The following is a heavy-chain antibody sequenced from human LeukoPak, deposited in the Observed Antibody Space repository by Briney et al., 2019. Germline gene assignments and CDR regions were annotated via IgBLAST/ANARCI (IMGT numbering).Heavy chain of an antibody. CDR3: ARGHDIVAPGWFDP. J-gene: IGHJ5*02. CDR2: IDPSDSYT. Sequence: GESLRISCKGSGYRFTSYWISWVRQMPGKGLEWMGTIDPSDSYTTYSPSFQGHVTISAARSISTAYLKWSSLKASDTAMYYCARGHDIVAPGWFDPWGQGTLVTVSS. CDR1: GYRFTSYW. V-gene: IGHV5-10-1*01. D-gene: IGHD5-12*01.